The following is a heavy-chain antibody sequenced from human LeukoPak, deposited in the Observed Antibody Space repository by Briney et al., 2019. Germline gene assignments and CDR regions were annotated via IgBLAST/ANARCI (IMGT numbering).Heavy chain of an antibody. Sequence: SETLSLTCAVYGGSFSGYYWSWIRQPPGKGLEWIGEINHSGSTNYNPSLKSRVTISVDTSKNQFSLKLSSVTAADTAVYYCARDLSSTSTSYYYGMDVWGQGTTVTVSS. CDR1: GGSFSGYY. J-gene: IGHJ6*02. CDR2: INHSGST. D-gene: IGHD2-2*01. CDR3: ARDLSSTSTSYYYGMDV. V-gene: IGHV4-34*01.